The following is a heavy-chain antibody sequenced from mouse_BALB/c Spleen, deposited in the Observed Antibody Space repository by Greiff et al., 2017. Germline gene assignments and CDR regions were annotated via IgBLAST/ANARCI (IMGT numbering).Heavy chain of an antibody. D-gene: IGHD4-1*01. V-gene: IGHV7-3*02. J-gene: IGHJ2*01. CDR2: IRNKANGYTT. CDR1: GFTFTDYY. CDR3: ARDEGKTGTVYFDY. Sequence: EVKLMESGGGLVQPGGSLRLSCATSGFTFTDYYMSWVRQPPGKALEWLGFIRNKANGYTTEYSASVKGRFTISRDNSQSILYLQMNTLRAEDSATYYCARDEGKTGTVYFDYWGQGTTLTVSS.